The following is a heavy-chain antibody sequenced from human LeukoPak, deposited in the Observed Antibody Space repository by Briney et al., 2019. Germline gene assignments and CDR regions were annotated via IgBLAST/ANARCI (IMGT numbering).Heavy chain of an antibody. V-gene: IGHV3-30-3*01. CDR2: ISYDGSNK. J-gene: IGHJ4*02. CDR1: GFTFSSYA. Sequence: GGSLRLSCAASGFTFSSYAMHWVRQAPGKGLEWVAVISYDGSNKYYADSVKGRFTISRDNSKNTLYLQMNSLRAEDTAVYYCARDSQHLNFDYWGQGTLVTVSS. D-gene: IGHD3-3*02. CDR3: ARDSQHLNFDY.